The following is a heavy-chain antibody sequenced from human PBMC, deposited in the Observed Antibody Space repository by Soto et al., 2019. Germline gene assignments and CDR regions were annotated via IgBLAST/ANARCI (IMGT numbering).Heavy chain of an antibody. CDR3: AGEDTPRPNWFDP. D-gene: IGHD5-18*01. Sequence: SDTLSLTCTVSGGSVSSGSYYWSWIRQPPGKGLEWIGYIYYSGSTNYNPSLKSRVTISVDTSKNQFSLKLSSVTAADTAVYYCAGEDTPRPNWFDPWGQGTLVTVS. J-gene: IGHJ5*02. CDR1: GGSVSSGSYY. V-gene: IGHV4-61*01. CDR2: IYYSGST.